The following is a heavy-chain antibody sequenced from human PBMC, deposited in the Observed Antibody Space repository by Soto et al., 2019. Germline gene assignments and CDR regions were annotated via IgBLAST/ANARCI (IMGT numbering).Heavy chain of an antibody. J-gene: IGHJ3*02. Sequence: GGSLRLSCAASGFTFSSYGMHWVRQAPGKGLEWVAVISYDGSNKYYADSVKGRFTISRDNSKNTLYLQMNSLRAEDTAVYYCAKRGATLYFDWPSDAFDIWGQGTMVTVSS. CDR3: AKRGATLYFDWPSDAFDI. CDR1: GFTFSSYG. D-gene: IGHD3-9*01. CDR2: ISYDGSNK. V-gene: IGHV3-30*18.